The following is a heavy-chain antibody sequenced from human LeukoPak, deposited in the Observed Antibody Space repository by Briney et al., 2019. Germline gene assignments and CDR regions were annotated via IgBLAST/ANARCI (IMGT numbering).Heavy chain of an antibody. Sequence: KPSETLSLTCTVSGGSISHYFWSWIRQPPGKPLEWIGYIYYSGSTNYNPSLKSRLTISVDTSKDQFSLKLSSVTAADTAVYYCARGGPSDFWSGNTNLANRTFDPWGQGTLSPSPQ. CDR2: IYYSGST. V-gene: IGHV4-59*12. CDR3: ARGGPSDFWSGNTNLANRTFDP. D-gene: IGHD3-3*01. CDR1: GGSISHYF. J-gene: IGHJ5*02.